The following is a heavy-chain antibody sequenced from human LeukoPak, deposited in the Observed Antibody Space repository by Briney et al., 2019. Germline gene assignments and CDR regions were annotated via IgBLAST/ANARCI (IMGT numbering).Heavy chain of an antibody. D-gene: IGHD4-17*01. CDR2: IIPILGIA. J-gene: IGHJ3*02. Sequence: SVKVSCKASGGTFSSYAISWVRQAPGQGLEWMGRIIPILGIANYAQKLQGRVTITADKSTSTAYMELSSLRSEDTAVYYCARDLTTVTTGRPFYAFDIWGQGTMVTVSS. CDR3: ARDLTTVTTGRPFYAFDI. V-gene: IGHV1-69*04. CDR1: GGTFSSYA.